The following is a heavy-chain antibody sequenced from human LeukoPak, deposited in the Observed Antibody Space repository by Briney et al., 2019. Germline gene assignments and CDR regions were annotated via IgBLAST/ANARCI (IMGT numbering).Heavy chain of an antibody. CDR2: IYTSGST. D-gene: IGHD3-9*01. V-gene: IGHV4-4*07. Sequence: SETLSLTCTVSGGSISSYYWSWIRQPAGKGLEWIGRIYTSGSTNYNPSLKSRVTMSVDTSKNQFSLKLSSVTAADTAVYYCAREVWEDYDITSHYMDVWGKGTTVTVSS. CDR3: AREVWEDYDITSHYMDV. J-gene: IGHJ6*03. CDR1: GGSISSYY.